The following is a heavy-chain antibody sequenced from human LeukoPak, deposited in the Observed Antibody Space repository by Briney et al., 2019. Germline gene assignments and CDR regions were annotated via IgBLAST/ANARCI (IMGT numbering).Heavy chain of an antibody. D-gene: IGHD6-13*01. Sequence: PGGSLRLSCAASGFTFSSYAMSWVRQAPGKGLEWVSAISGSGGGTYYADSVKGRFTISRDNSKNTLYLQMNSLRAEDTAVYYCAKGSSSSWYEFDYWGQGTLVTVSS. CDR3: AKGSSSSWYEFDY. CDR1: GFTFSSYA. V-gene: IGHV3-23*01. J-gene: IGHJ4*02. CDR2: ISGSGGGT.